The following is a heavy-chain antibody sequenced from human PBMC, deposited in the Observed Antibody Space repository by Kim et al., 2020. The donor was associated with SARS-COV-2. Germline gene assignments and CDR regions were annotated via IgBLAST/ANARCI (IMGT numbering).Heavy chain of an antibody. Sequence: PSFQGHVTISADKSISTAYLQWSSLKASDTAMYYCARQDPYDILTGYPFDYWGQGTLVTVSS. V-gene: IGHV5-10-1*01. D-gene: IGHD3-9*01. CDR3: ARQDPYDILTGYPFDY. J-gene: IGHJ4*02.